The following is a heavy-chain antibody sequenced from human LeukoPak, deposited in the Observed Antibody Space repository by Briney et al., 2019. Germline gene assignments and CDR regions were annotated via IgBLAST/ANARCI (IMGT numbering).Heavy chain of an antibody. V-gene: IGHV1-2*02. Sequence: ASVKVSCKPSGYTFTTYYIHGVRQAPGQGLEWMGYISPNTGGTHYAQKFQGRVTMTRATSISTAYMEMSGLTHDDTAVYYCARGLGGGSLRRFDPWGQGTLVTVSS. CDR3: ARGLGGGSLRRFDP. D-gene: IGHD2-15*01. CDR2: ISPNTGGT. J-gene: IGHJ5*02. CDR1: GYTFTTYY.